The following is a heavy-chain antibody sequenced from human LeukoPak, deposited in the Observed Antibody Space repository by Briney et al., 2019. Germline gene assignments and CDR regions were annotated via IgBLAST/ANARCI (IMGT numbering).Heavy chain of an antibody. Sequence: GGSLRLSCAASGFTFSSYWMHWVRQAPGKGLVWVSGINSDGSRTNYADSVKGRFTISRDNAKNTLYLQMKSLRAEDTAVYYCARDAYCSSSTCYWGSWFDPWGQGTLVTVSS. CDR3: ARDAYCSSSTCYWGSWFDP. V-gene: IGHV3-74*01. D-gene: IGHD2-2*01. CDR1: GFTFSSYW. CDR2: INSDGSRT. J-gene: IGHJ5*02.